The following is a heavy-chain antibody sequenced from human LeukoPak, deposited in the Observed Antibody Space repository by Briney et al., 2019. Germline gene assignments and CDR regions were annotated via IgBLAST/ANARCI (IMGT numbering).Heavy chain of an antibody. CDR1: GGSFSGYY. D-gene: IGHD6-13*01. Sequence: SETLSLTCAVYGGSFSGYYWSWIRQPPGKGLEWIGEINHSGSTNYNPSLKSRVTISVDTSKNQFSLKLSSVTAADTAVYYCARAGGEEQQPHYYYYYMDVWGKGTTVTVSS. CDR2: INHSGST. J-gene: IGHJ6*03. CDR3: ARAGGEEQQPHYYYYYMDV. V-gene: IGHV4-34*01.